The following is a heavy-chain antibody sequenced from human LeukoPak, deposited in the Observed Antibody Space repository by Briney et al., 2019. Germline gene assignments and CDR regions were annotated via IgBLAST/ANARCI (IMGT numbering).Heavy chain of an antibody. V-gene: IGHV3-7*01. CDR3: ARDVVGCSGGSCYSAFYFDY. CDR1: GFTFSSYW. Sequence: AGGSLRLSCAAAGFTFSSYWMSWVRQAPGKGLEWVANIKQDGSEKYYVDSVKGRFTISRDNAKGSLYLQMNSLRAEDTAVYYCARDVVGCSGGSCYSAFYFDYWGQGTLVTVSS. CDR2: IKQDGSEK. J-gene: IGHJ4*02. D-gene: IGHD2-15*01.